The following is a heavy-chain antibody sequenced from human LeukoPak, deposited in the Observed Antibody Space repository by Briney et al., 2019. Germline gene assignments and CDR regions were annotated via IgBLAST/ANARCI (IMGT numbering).Heavy chain of an antibody. D-gene: IGHD6-13*01. V-gene: IGHV4-59*01. CDR2: IHDTRGT. CDR3: AGGIGYATSPTDH. CDR1: GGSMKNYY. Sequence: PSETLSLTCTVSGGSMKNYYWSWIRQPPGKGLEWIGYIHDTRGTNYNPYLKSRVTMSLDTSKNHFSLSLNSVTAADTAVYFCAGGIGYATSPTDHLGQGTLVIVSS. J-gene: IGHJ5*02.